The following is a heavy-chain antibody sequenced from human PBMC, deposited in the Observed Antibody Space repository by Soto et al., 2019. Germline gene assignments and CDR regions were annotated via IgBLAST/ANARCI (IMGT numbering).Heavy chain of an antibody. CDR1: AFSFSTSW. CDR3: ARDRASFVYYYYYYGMDV. J-gene: IGHJ6*02. CDR2: ISSSSSYI. Sequence: PGGSLRLSCAASAFSFSTSWMHWVRQAPGEGLEWVSSISSSSSYIYYADSVKGRFTISRDNAKNSLYLQMNSLRAEDTAVYYCARDRASFVYYYYYYGMDVWGQGTTVTVSS. D-gene: IGHD2-15*01. V-gene: IGHV3-21*01.